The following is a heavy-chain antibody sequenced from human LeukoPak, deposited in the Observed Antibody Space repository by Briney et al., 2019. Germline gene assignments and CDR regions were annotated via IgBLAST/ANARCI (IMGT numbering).Heavy chain of an antibody. Sequence: PGGSLRLSCAASGFTFSTYELSWVRQGLGEGLEWVSYISGDGDTIYYADSVKGRFTISRDNAKNSLYLQMNSLRAEDTGLYYCASYFDFWSGYHPGGEVGYWGQGTLVTVSS. CDR1: GFTFSTYE. J-gene: IGHJ4*02. V-gene: IGHV3-48*03. CDR3: ASYFDFWSGYHPGGEVGY. CDR2: ISGDGDTI. D-gene: IGHD3-3*01.